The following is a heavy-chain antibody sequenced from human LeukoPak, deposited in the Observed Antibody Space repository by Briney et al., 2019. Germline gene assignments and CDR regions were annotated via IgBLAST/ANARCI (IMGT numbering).Heavy chain of an antibody. D-gene: IGHD3-10*01. Sequence: SVRVSCKASGGTFISYAISWVRQAPGQGLEWMGGIIPIFGTANYAQKFQGRVTITADKSTSTAYMELSSLRSEDTAVYYCASLGVVRGVTIDYWGQGTLVTVSS. CDR2: IIPIFGTA. J-gene: IGHJ4*02. CDR1: GGTFISYA. CDR3: ASLGVVRGVTIDY. V-gene: IGHV1-69*06.